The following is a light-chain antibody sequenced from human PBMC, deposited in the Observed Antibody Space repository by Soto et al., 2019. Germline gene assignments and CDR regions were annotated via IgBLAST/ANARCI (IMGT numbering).Light chain of an antibody. CDR1: QSISTW. CDR3: QQFNYYPYS. CDR2: HAS. Sequence: DIQMTQSPSTLSAFVGDRVTITCRASQSISTWLAWYQQKPGKPPKVLIYHASSLESGVPSRFSGSGSGTEFTLTITTPQPEDCATYYCQQFNYYPYSFGQGTKLEIK. J-gene: IGKJ2*03. V-gene: IGKV1-5*01.